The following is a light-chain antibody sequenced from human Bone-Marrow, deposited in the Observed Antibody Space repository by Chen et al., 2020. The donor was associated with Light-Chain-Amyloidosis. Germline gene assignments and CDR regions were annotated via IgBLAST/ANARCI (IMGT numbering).Light chain of an antibody. V-gene: IGKV3-11*01. CDR3: QQRSSWPT. Sequence: EIVLTQSPATLSLSPGERATLSCRASQSVSSYLAWYQQKPGQAPRILIYDASNRATGIPARFSGRGSGTGFTRTISSLEPEDCAVYYCQQRSSWPTFGQGTKVEIK. CDR1: QSVSSY. CDR2: DAS. J-gene: IGKJ1*01.